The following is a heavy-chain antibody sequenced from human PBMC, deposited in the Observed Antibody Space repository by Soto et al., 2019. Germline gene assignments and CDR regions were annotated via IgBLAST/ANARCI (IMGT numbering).Heavy chain of an antibody. V-gene: IGHV3-9*01. CDR3: VKEKLSSIYEYYFDY. J-gene: IGHJ4*02. D-gene: IGHD4-4*01. Sequence: EVQLVEAGGGLGQPGRSLKLSCAASGVTFRNYAMHWGRRAPGKGLEWVSGISWLSGTIGYADSVSGRFTISRDNAKTSLYLEMTSLRPEDTALYYCVKEKLSSIYEYYFDYWGQGTLVTVSS. CDR2: ISWLSGTI. CDR1: GVTFRNYA.